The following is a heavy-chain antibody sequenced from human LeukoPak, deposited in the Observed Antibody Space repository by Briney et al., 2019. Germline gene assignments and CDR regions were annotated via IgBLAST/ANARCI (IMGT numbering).Heavy chain of an antibody. CDR1: GFTFSSYE. D-gene: IGHD3-22*01. Sequence: PGGSLGLSCAASGFTFSSYEMNWVRQAPGKGLEWVSYISSSGSTIYYADSVKGRFTISRDNAKNSLFLQMNSLRAEDTAAYYCARGPFPYYYDSSGYRKRAFDIWGQGTMVTVSS. V-gene: IGHV3-48*03. CDR2: ISSSGSTI. J-gene: IGHJ3*02. CDR3: ARGPFPYYYDSSGYRKRAFDI.